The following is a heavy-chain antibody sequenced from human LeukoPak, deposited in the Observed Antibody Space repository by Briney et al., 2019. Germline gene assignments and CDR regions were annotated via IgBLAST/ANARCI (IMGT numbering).Heavy chain of an antibody. CDR3: ARHRYSSGWYVWFDP. CDR1: GGSFSGYY. CDR2: INHSGST. J-gene: IGHJ5*02. Sequence: PSETLSLTCAVYGGSFSGYYWSWIRQPPGKGLEWIGEINHSGSTNYNPSLKSRVTISVDTSKNQFSLKLSSVTAADTAVYYCARHRYSSGWYVWFDPWGQGTLVTVSS. D-gene: IGHD6-19*01. V-gene: IGHV4-34*01.